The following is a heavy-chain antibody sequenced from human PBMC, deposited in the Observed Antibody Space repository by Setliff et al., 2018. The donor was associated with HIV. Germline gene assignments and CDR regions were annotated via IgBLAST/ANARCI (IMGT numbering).Heavy chain of an antibody. J-gene: IGHJ4*02. Sequence: SETLSLTCTVSGDSISANYWNWIRQAPGKGLGWIGYIYYSGNTKYNPSLKSRVTILKDTSKNQFSLRLKSVTAAETAVYYCARGGDGYNPGGGTFDHWGQGTLVTVSS. V-gene: IGHV4-59*08. D-gene: IGHD1-1*01. CDR3: ARGGDGYNPGGGTFDH. CDR2: IYYSGNT. CDR1: GDSISANY.